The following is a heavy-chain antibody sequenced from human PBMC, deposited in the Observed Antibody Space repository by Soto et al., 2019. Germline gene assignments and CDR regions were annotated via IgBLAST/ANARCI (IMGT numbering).Heavy chain of an antibody. CDR3: ARVYCGHDCPEYFQY. CDR1: GFTFGAFA. J-gene: IGHJ1*01. CDR2: IRGKAYGGTT. V-gene: IGHV3-49*03. D-gene: IGHD2-21*02. Sequence: GSLRLSCTGSGFTFGAFAMSWFRQAPGKGLEWLGFIRGKAYGGTTEYAESVRGMFTISRDDSKSISYLQINSLRTEDTAVYYCARVYCGHDCPEYFQYWGQGTLVTVSS.